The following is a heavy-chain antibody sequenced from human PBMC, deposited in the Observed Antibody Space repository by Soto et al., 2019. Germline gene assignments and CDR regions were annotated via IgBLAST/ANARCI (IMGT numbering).Heavy chain of an antibody. J-gene: IGHJ6*02. CDR2: IGSGGTT. D-gene: IGHD2-15*01. CDR3: AKLGFCSGGTCHLDYYNGVDV. CDR1: GFSFSSNA. V-gene: IGHV3-23*01. Sequence: EVQLLESGGGVVQPGGSLRLSCAASGFSFSSNAMTWVRQAPGQGLEWVSTIGSGGTTYYADSVKGRFTISRDNSKNTRSLQMNSLRVEDTRVYYCAKLGFCSGGTCHLDYYNGVDVWGQGTTVTVSS.